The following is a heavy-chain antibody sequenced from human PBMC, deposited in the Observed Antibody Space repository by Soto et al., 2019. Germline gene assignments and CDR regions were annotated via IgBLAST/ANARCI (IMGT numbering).Heavy chain of an antibody. CDR2: IYYSGST. Sequence: QVQLQESGPGLVKPSETLSLTCTVSRGSINGHYWSWIRQPPGKGLGWIGNIYYSGSTKHNPSLKSRVTISVDTSKNQFPPRLSSVPAADTAVYYCARDKLIIGVDGTHFFYGLDAWGRGTTVTVSS. V-gene: IGHV4-59*11. CDR1: RGSINGHY. D-gene: IGHD3-22*01. J-gene: IGHJ6*02. CDR3: ARDKLIIGVDGTHFFYGLDA.